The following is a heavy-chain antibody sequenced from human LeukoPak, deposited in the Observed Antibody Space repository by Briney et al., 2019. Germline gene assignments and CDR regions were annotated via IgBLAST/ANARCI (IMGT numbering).Heavy chain of an antibody. V-gene: IGHV3-7*05. CDR2: IRRDGSQK. J-gene: IGHJ4*02. Sequence: GGSLRLSCAASGFSFSSEWMSSVRQAPGKGLEWVANIRRDGSQKYYVDSVKGRFTISRDNADNSLYLHMNSLRAEDTAVYYCARPLMGGGNSPFDSWGQGTLVTVSS. D-gene: IGHD4-23*01. CDR3: ARPLMGGGNSPFDS. CDR1: GFSFSSEW.